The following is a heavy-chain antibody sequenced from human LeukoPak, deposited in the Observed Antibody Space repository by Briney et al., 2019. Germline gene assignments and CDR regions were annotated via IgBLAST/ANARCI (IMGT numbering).Heavy chain of an antibody. CDR1: GLTFSSSA. CDR2: ISTSGGGT. J-gene: IGHJ4*02. D-gene: IGHD3-10*01. V-gene: IGHV3-23*01. Sequence: GGSLRLSCAASGLTFSSSATSWVRQAPGKGLEWVSTISTSGGGTYYADSVKGRFTISRDKSKNTLYFQMNSLRAEDTALYYCAKRGASGSHYFDSWGQGTLVTVSS. CDR3: AKRGASGSHYFDS.